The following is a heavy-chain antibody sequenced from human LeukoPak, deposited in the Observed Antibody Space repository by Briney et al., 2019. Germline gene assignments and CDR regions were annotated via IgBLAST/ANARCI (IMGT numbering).Heavy chain of an antibody. CDR3: ARQAENSGSYFDY. Sequence: GESLKISCKGSGYSFTSYWVGWVRQMPGKGLEWMGIIYPGDSDTRYSPSFQGQVTISADKSISTAYLQWSSLKASDTAMYYCARQAENSGSYFDYWGQGTLVTVSS. V-gene: IGHV5-51*01. CDR1: GYSFTSYW. J-gene: IGHJ4*02. D-gene: IGHD1-26*01. CDR2: IYPGDSDT.